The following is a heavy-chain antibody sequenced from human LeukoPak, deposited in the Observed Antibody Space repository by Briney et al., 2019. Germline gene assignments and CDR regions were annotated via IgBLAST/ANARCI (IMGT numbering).Heavy chain of an antibody. Sequence: PSETLSLTCTVSGGSISSYYWSWIRQPPGKGLEWIGYIYYSGSTYYNPSLKSRVTISVDTSKNQFSLKLSSVTAADTAVYYCARGGLTGEYYFDYWGQGTLVTVSS. J-gene: IGHJ4*02. V-gene: IGHV4-30-4*08. D-gene: IGHD7-27*01. CDR1: GGSISSYY. CDR2: IYYSGST. CDR3: ARGGLTGEYYFDY.